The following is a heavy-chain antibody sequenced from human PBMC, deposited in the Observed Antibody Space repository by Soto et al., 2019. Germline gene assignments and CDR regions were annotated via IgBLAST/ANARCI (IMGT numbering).Heavy chain of an antibody. CDR1: GYTFTSNG. Sequence: ASVKVSCTASGYTFTSNGISWVRQAPGQGLEWMGLINANGGSTSYAQKFQGRVTMTRDTSTSTVYMELSSLRSEDTAVYYCARGLIYDSSGYYFDYWGQGTLVTVSS. J-gene: IGHJ4*02. CDR2: INANGGST. D-gene: IGHD3-22*01. V-gene: IGHV1-18*01. CDR3: ARGLIYDSSGYYFDY.